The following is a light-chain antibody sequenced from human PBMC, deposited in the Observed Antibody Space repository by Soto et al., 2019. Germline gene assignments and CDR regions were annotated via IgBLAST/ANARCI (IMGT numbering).Light chain of an antibody. CDR2: AAS. CDR3: QHSFTTPYT. J-gene: IGKJ2*01. V-gene: IGKV1-39*01. Sequence: DIQMTQSPSSLTASVGDRVTITCRASQSIRTYLNWYQQKQGKAPNLLIYAASSLQSGVPSRFSGGGSGTDFTLTITSLQPDDFATYYCQHSFTTPYTFGQGTKLEI. CDR1: QSIRTY.